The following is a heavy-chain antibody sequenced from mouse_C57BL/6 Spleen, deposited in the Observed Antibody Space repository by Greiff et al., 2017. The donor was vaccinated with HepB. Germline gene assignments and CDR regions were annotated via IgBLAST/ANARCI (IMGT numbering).Heavy chain of an antibody. CDR2: IDPSDSYT. D-gene: IGHD3-3*01. CDR3: ARLGQPGGDYFDY. J-gene: IGHJ2*01. Sequence: VQLQQPGAELVMPGASVKLSCKASGYTFTSYWMHWVKQRPGQGLEWIGEIDPSDSYTNYNQKFKGKSTLTVDKSSSTAYMQLSSLTSEDSAVYYCARLGQPGGDYFDYWGQGTTLTVSS. V-gene: IGHV1-69*01. CDR1: GYTFTSYW.